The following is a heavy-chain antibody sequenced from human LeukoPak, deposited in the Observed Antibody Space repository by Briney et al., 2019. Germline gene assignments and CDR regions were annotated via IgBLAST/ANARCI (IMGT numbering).Heavy chain of an antibody. CDR3: VRERDSGSYFALYGMDV. CDR1: GFTFSSYS. V-gene: IGHV3-48*04. D-gene: IGHD1-26*01. CDR2: ISSSSSTI. J-gene: IGHJ6*02. Sequence: PGGSLRLSCAASGFTFSSYSMNWVRQAPGKGLEWVSYISSSSSTIYYADSVKGRFTISRDNAKNSLYLQMNSLRAEDTAVYYCVRERDSGSYFALYGMDVWGQGTTVTVSS.